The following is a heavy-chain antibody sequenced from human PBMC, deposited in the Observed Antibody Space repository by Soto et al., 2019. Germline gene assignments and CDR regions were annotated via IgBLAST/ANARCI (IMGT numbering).Heavy chain of an antibody. CDR1: GYTFTSYG. V-gene: IGHV1-18*01. Sequence: RASVKVSCKASGYTFTSYGISWVRQAPGQGLEWMGWISAYNGNTNYAQKLQGRVTMTTDTSTSTAYMELRSLRSDDTAVYYCASGIVGASTGAFDIWGQGTMVTVAS. D-gene: IGHD1-26*01. CDR3: ASGIVGASTGAFDI. J-gene: IGHJ3*02. CDR2: ISAYNGNT.